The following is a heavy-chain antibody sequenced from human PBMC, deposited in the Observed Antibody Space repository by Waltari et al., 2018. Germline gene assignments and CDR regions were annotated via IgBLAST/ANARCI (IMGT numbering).Heavy chain of an antibody. J-gene: IGHJ4*02. CDR2: IWYDGSNK. CDR1: GGSFSGYY. V-gene: IGHV3-33*08. Sequence: QVQLQQWGAGLLKPSETLSLTCAVYGGSFSGYYWSWIRQAPGKGLEWVAVIWYDGSNKYYADSVKGRFTISRDNSKNTLYLQMNSLRAEDTAVYYCAREGREDGYSYGVEGDYWGQGTLVTVSS. CDR3: AREGREDGYSYGVEGDY. D-gene: IGHD5-18*01.